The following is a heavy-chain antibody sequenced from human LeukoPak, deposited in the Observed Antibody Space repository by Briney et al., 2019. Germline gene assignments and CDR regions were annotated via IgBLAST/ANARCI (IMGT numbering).Heavy chain of an antibody. Sequence: SETLSLTCAVSGGSISSYYWSWIRQPPGKGLEWIGYIYYSGSTNYNPSLKSRVTISVDTSKNQFSLKLSSVTAADTAVYYCAREGVSSGFFDYWGQGTLVTVSS. CDR3: AREGVSSGFFDY. J-gene: IGHJ4*02. CDR2: IYYSGST. CDR1: GGSISSYY. V-gene: IGHV4-59*01. D-gene: IGHD3-22*01.